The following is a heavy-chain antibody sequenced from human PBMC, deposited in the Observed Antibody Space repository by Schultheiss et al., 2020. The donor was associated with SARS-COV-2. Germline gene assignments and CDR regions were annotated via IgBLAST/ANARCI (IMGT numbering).Heavy chain of an antibody. CDR1: GGSISSSSYY. CDR2: IYYSGST. J-gene: IGHJ4*02. CDR3: ARVAKTYYYDSSGYYSYYFDY. V-gene: IGHV4-39*07. Sequence: SQTLSLTCTVSGGSISSSSYYWGWIRQPPGKGLEWIGSIYYSGSTYYNPSLKSRVTISVDKSKNQFSLKLSSVTAADTAVYYCARVAKTYYYDSSGYYSYYFDYWGQGTLVTVSS. D-gene: IGHD3-22*01.